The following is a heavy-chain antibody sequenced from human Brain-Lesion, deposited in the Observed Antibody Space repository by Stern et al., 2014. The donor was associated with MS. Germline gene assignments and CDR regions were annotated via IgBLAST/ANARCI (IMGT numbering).Heavy chain of an antibody. CDR1: GYTLTELS. Sequence: QVQLVQSGAEVKKPGASVKVSCKASGYTLTELSMHWVRQAPRKGLEWMGGFDPGDGETISAQKFQGRGTMTKDASTNTAYMELSSLRSEDAAVYYYATLAPGADGNYYRHFDYWGQGTLVTVSS. CDR2: FDPGDGET. CDR3: ATLAPGADGNYYRHFDY. J-gene: IGHJ4*02. D-gene: IGHD1-26*01. V-gene: IGHV1-24*01.